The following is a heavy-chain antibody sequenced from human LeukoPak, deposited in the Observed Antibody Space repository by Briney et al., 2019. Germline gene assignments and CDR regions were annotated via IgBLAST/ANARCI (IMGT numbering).Heavy chain of an antibody. CDR2: IWFDGSIK. CDR1: GFIFSSYG. Sequence: PGRSLRPSCAASGFIFSSYGMHWVRQAPGKGLEWVAVIWFDGSIKYYADSVKGRFTFSRDNSKNTLSLQMNSLRADDTAVYYCARDPAAASRGFGMDVWGQGTTVTVSS. J-gene: IGHJ6*02. CDR3: ARDPAAASRGFGMDV. D-gene: IGHD2-15*01. V-gene: IGHV3-33*01.